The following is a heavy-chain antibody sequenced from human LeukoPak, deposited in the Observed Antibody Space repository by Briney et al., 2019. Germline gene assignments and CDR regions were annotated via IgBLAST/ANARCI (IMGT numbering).Heavy chain of an antibody. CDR1: GGSMSSDY. CDR2: IHYSGST. Sequence: PSETLSLTCTVSGGSMSSDYWSWIRQPPGKGLEWIGYIHYSGSTNYDPSLKSRVTISVDTSKNQFSLKLSSVTAADTAVYYCARVGTYGSGSYLSWLDYWGQGTLVTVSS. D-gene: IGHD3-10*01. V-gene: IGHV4-59*01. CDR3: ARVGTYGSGSYLSWLDY. J-gene: IGHJ4*02.